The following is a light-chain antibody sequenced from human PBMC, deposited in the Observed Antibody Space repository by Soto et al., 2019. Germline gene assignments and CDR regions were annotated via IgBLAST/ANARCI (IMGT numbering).Light chain of an antibody. Sequence: QSALTQPPSVSGAPGQRVTISCTGSSSNIGAGYDVHWYQQLPGTAPKLLMHGNSQRPSGVPDRFSGSKSGTSASLAISGLRTEDEADYYCAAWDDSLSGVVFGGGTKLTVL. CDR1: SSNIGAGYD. V-gene: IGLV1-40*01. CDR3: AAWDDSLSGVV. J-gene: IGLJ3*02. CDR2: GNS.